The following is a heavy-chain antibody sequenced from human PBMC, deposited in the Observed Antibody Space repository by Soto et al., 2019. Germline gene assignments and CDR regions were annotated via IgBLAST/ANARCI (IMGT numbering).Heavy chain of an antibody. CDR2: IIPIFGTA. D-gene: IGHD1-1*01. V-gene: IGHV1-69*12. J-gene: IGHJ6*02. CDR1: GGTFSIYA. CDR3: ARHLEAPYYGMDV. Sequence: QVQLVQSGAEVKKPESSVKVSCKASGGTFSIYAISWVRQAPGQGLEWMGGIIPIFGTADYAQKFQGRVTITADESTSRASMELSSLRSEDTAVYYCARHLEAPYYGMDVWGQGTTVTVSS.